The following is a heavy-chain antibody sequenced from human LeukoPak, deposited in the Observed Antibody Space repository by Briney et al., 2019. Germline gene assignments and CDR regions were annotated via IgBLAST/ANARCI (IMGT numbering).Heavy chain of an antibody. CDR3: AKLGSNSPYYYYYYGMDV. Sequence: GGSLRLSCAASGFTFSSYAMSWVRQAPGKGLEWVSAISGSGGSTYYADSVKGRFTISRDNSKNTLYLQMNSLRAEDTAVYYCAKLGSNSPYYYYYYGMDVWGQGTTVTVSS. D-gene: IGHD1/OR15-1a*01. V-gene: IGHV3-23*01. CDR1: GFTFSSYA. CDR2: ISGSGGST. J-gene: IGHJ6*02.